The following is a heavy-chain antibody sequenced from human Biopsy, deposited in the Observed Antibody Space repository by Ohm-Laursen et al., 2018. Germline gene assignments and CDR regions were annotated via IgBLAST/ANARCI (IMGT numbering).Heavy chain of an antibody. CDR1: GFTFSSYE. CDR2: ISSSGSTI. V-gene: IGHV3-48*03. J-gene: IGHJ3*02. D-gene: IGHD1-26*01. CDR3: ARDGIVGARFNAFDI. Sequence: SLRLSCAASGFTFSSYEMNWVRQAPGKGLEWVPYISSSGSTIYYADSVKGRFTISRDNAKNSLYLQMNSLRAEDTAVYYCARDGIVGARFNAFDIWGQGTMVTVSS.